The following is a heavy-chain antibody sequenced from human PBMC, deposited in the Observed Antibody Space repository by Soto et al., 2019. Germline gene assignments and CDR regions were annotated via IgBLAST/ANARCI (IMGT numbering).Heavy chain of an antibody. CDR3: ATGGSKRVRGAIVEVFHLEF. CDR2: IHTGGKT. Sequence: ELQLVESGGGLIQPGGSPRLSCAASGFTVTRNYMTWVRLAPGKGLECVSTIHTGGKTFYTDSVKGRFTVSRDASKNTVDLQMNTLSVEDTAVYYCATGGSKRVRGAIVEVFHLEFWGRGTVVTVSS. D-gene: IGHD3-10*01. CDR1: GFTVTRNY. V-gene: IGHV3-53*02. J-gene: IGHJ4*02.